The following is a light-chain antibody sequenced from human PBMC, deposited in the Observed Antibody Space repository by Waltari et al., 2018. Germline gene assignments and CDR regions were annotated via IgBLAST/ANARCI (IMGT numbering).Light chain of an antibody. CDR1: QTISTW. CDR2: KAS. V-gene: IGKV1-5*03. CDR3: QQYNSYSAIT. Sequence: DIQMTQFPSSLSASFGVRVTITCRASQTISTWLACYQQKPGEAPKPLIYKASSLQFGVPSRFSGSGSGTEFTLTISSLQPDDIAPYNCQQYNSYSAITFGQGTRLEIK. J-gene: IGKJ5*01.